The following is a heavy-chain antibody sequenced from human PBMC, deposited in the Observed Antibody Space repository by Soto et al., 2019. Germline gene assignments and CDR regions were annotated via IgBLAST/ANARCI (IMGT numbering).Heavy chain of an antibody. J-gene: IGHJ4*02. CDR2: SYYRGST. D-gene: IGHD3-3*01. CDR1: GGSISSRSHY. CDR3: ATADGFGVVTPFFEY. V-gene: IGHV4-39*01. Sequence: QLQLQESGPGLVKPSETLSLTCTVSGGSISSRSHYWGWIRQSPGKHLEWIGSSYYRGSTHYNPSLTTRVTLSVDTSKIQVSLKVYSVTAADTAVYYCATADGFGVVTPFFEYWGQGILVTVSS.